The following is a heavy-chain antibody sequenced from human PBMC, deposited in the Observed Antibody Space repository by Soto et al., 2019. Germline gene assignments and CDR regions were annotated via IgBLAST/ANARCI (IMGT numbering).Heavy chain of an antibody. Sequence: GASVKLSCKASGYTFTSYGISWVRQAPGQGLEWMGWISAYNGNTNYAQKLQGRVTMTTDTSTSTAYMELRSLRSDDTAVDYCAIGDYYDSSGPWGQGTLVTVSS. V-gene: IGHV1-18*01. D-gene: IGHD3-22*01. CDR3: AIGDYYDSSGP. CDR2: ISAYNGNT. J-gene: IGHJ5*02. CDR1: GYTFTSYG.